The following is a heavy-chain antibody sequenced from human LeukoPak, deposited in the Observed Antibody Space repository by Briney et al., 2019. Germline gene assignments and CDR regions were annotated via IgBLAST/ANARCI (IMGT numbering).Heavy chain of an antibody. J-gene: IGHJ4*02. CDR3: AKDGYFGWLLNLGYFDY. V-gene: IGHV3-30*02. CDR1: GFTFSSYG. CDR2: IRYDGSNK. D-gene: IGHD3-9*01. Sequence: GGSLRLSCAASGFTFSSYGMHWVRQAPGKGLEWVAFIRYDGSNKYYADSVKGRFTISRDNSKTTLYLQMNSLRAEDTAVYYCAKDGYFGWLLNLGYFDYWGQGTLVTVSS.